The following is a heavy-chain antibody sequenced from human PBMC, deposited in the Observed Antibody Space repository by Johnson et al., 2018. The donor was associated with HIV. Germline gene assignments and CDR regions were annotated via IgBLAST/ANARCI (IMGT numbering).Heavy chain of an antibody. V-gene: IGHV3-30*03. CDR3: ARDTEYSSNWYAFDI. CDR1: GLSFSNFG. J-gene: IGHJ3*02. Sequence: QVQLVESGGGVVHPGKSLTLSCVASGLSFSNFGIHWVRQAPGKGPEWVAVISSDGNLKKYADSVKGRFTISRDNSKNTLYLQVKSLRAEDTAVYYCARDTEYSSNWYAFDIWGQGTMVTVSS. D-gene: IGHD6-13*01. CDR2: ISSDGNLK.